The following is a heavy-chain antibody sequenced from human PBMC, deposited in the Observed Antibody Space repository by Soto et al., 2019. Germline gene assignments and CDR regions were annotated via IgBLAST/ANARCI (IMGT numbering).Heavy chain of an antibody. CDR1: GFSFTSYG. CDR3: ARARIAAAGPQDFLH. J-gene: IGHJ1*01. D-gene: IGHD6-13*01. CDR2: IFYDGSKK. Sequence: QVHLVESGGGVVQPGRSLRLSCAASGFSFTSYGMHWVRQAPGKGLEWVAVIFYDGSKKYYADSVKGRFTVSRDNFKNSVYLEMNAPRAEDTAVYYCARARIAAAGPQDFLHWGQGTLVTVSA. V-gene: IGHV3-33*01.